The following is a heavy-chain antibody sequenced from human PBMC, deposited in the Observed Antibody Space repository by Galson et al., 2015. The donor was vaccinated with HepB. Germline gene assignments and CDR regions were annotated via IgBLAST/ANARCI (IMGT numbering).Heavy chain of an antibody. CDR1: GFTFSSYS. CDR2: ISSSSSYI. V-gene: IGHV3-21*01. Sequence: SLRLSCAASGFTFSSYSMNWVRQAPGKGLEWVSSISSSSSYIYYADSVKGRFTISRDNAKNSLYLQMNSLRAEDTAVYYCARVPYDSSGYSLAWGQGTLVTVSS. D-gene: IGHD3-22*01. CDR3: ARVPYDSSGYSLA. J-gene: IGHJ5*02.